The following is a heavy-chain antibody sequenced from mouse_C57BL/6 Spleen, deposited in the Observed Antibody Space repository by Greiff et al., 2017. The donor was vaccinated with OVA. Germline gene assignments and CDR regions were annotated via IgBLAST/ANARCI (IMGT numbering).Heavy chain of an antibody. D-gene: IGHD2-3*01. CDR2: FHPYNDDT. CDR3: ARRGYDGYAWFAY. J-gene: IGHJ3*01. V-gene: IGHV1-47*01. Sequence: QVQLKQSGAELVKPGASVKMSCKASGYTFTTYPLEWMKQNHGKSLEWIGNFHPYNDDTKYNEKFKGKATLTVEKSSSTVYLELSRLTSDDSAVYYGARRGYDGYAWFAYWGQGTLVTVSA. CDR1: GYTFTTYP.